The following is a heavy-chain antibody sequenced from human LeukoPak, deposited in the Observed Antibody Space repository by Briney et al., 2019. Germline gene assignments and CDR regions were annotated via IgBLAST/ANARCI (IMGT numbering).Heavy chain of an antibody. D-gene: IGHD6-25*01. V-gene: IGHV4-38-2*01. CDR1: GYSISSGYY. J-gene: IGHJ4*02. CDR3: ATDSQSSVYYF. CDR2: VNRWGST. Sequence: PSETLSLTCAVSGYSISSGYYWGWIRQSPGKGLEWIGEVNRWGSTNYNPSLESRVTISVDRSKNQFSLNLRSLTAADTAVYYCATDSQSSVYYFWGQGALVTVSS.